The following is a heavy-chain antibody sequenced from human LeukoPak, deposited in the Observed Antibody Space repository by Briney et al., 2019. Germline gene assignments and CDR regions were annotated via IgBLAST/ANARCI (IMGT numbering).Heavy chain of an antibody. V-gene: IGHV3-23*01. J-gene: IGHJ4*02. CDR3: ARGWLLLDY. CDR1: GFTFSSYA. Sequence: PGGSLRLSCAASGFTFSSYAMSWVRQAPGKGLEWVSGVTGSGGGTYYADSVKGRFTISRDNSKNTLYLQMNSLRAEDTAVYYCARGWLLLDYWGQGTLVTVSS. CDR2: VTGSGGGT. D-gene: IGHD3-22*01.